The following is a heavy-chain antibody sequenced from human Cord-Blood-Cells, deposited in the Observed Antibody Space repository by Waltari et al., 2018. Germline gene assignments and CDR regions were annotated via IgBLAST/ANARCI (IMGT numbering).Heavy chain of an antibody. CDR3: ARRGGGKVDY. CDR1: AGSFSGYY. CDR2: INHSGST. V-gene: IGHV4-34*01. D-gene: IGHD2-15*01. Sequence: QVQLRQWGAGLLKPSEILSLACAVYAGSFSGYYWSWVRQPPGKGLEWIGEINHSGSTNYNPSLKSRVTISVDTSKDQFSLKLSSVTAADTAVYYGARRGGGKVDYWGQGTLVTVSS. J-gene: IGHJ4*02.